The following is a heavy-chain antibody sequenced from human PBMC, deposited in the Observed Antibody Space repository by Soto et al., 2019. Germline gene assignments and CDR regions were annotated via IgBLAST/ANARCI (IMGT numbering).Heavy chain of an antibody. J-gene: IGHJ4*02. Sequence: GGSLRLSCAASGFTFSSYGMHWVRQAPGKGLEWVAVISYDGSNKYYADSVKGRFTISRDNSKNTLYLQMNSLRAEDTAVYYCAKEFGMAQGYFDYWGQGTLVTVSS. CDR3: AKEFGMAQGYFDY. V-gene: IGHV3-30*18. D-gene: IGHD3-10*01. CDR2: ISYDGSNK. CDR1: GFTFSSYG.